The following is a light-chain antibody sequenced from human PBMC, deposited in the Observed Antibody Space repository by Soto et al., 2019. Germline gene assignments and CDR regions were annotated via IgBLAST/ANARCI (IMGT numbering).Light chain of an antibody. CDR1: SSDVGYYNR. CDR3: SSYTTSSTLV. V-gene: IGLV2-18*02. CDR2: EVS. J-gene: IGLJ2*01. Sequence: QSALTQPPSVSGSPGQSVTISCTGTSSDVGYYNRVSWYQQPPGTAPKLMVFEVSNRPSGVPDRFSGSKSGNTASLTISGLQAEDEADYYCSSYTTSSTLVFGGGTKVTGL.